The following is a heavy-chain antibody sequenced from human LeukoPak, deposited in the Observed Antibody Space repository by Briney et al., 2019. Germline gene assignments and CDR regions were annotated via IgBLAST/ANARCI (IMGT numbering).Heavy chain of an antibody. Sequence: GGSLRLSCAASGFSFSSYWMHWVRQAPGKGLVWVSRVNSDGSSTGHADSVKGRFTISRDNAKNTLYPQMNSLRAEDTAVYYCARVDYYGSGSYYTTAPHNDYWGQGTLVTVSS. CDR3: ARVDYYGSGSYYTTAPHNDY. CDR2: VNSDGSST. CDR1: GFSFSSYW. D-gene: IGHD3-10*01. J-gene: IGHJ4*02. V-gene: IGHV3-74*01.